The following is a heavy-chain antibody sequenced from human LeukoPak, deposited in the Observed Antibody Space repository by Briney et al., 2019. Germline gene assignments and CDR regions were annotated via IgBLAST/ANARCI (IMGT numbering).Heavy chain of an antibody. D-gene: IGHD6-13*01. Sequence: GGSLRLSCAASGFTFSNAWMSWVRQAPGKGLEWVGRIKSKTDGGTTDYAAPVKGRFTISRDDSKNTLYLQMNSLKTEDTAVYDCTTGFPGIAAAGTYLHYYYYMDVWGKGTTVTISS. V-gene: IGHV3-15*01. CDR2: IKSKTDGGTT. CDR3: TTGFPGIAAAGTYLHYYYYMDV. J-gene: IGHJ6*03. CDR1: GFTFSNAW.